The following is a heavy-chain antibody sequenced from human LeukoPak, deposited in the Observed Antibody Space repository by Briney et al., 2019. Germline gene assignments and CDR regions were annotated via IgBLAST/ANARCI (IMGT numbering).Heavy chain of an antibody. V-gene: IGHV3-30*18. CDR2: ISYDGSNK. CDR1: GFTFSRYG. J-gene: IGHJ3*02. Sequence: GRSLRLSCAASGFTFSRYGMHWVRQAPGKGLEWVAVISYDGSNKYYADSVKGRFTISRDNSKNTLYLQMNSLRAEDTAVYYCAKDQRSSGWTGAFDIWGQGTMVTVSS. CDR3: AKDQRSSGWTGAFDI. D-gene: IGHD6-19*01.